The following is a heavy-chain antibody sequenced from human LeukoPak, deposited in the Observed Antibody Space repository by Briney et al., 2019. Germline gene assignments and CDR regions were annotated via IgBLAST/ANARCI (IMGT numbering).Heavy chain of an antibody. J-gene: IGHJ4*02. Sequence: QAGRSLRLSCEMSGFSYISYAMHWVRQAPGKGLEWVALIRHDEANEYYADSVQGRFTISRGTSKNTLYLQMKSLRAEDTAVYYCAKEYTPSSPLGELDSWGQGTLVTVSS. V-gene: IGHV3-33*06. CDR2: IRHDEANE. CDR3: AKEYTPSSPLGELDS. CDR1: GFSYISYA. D-gene: IGHD6-6*01.